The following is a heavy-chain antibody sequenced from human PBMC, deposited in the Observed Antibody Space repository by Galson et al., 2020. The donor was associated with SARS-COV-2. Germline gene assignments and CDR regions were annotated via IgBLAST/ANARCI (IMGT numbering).Heavy chain of an antibody. CDR2: INGDGSSA. CDR1: GFTFSDHW. CDR3: VREDRDYFYMDV. Sequence: GESLKISCAASGFTFSDHWMHWVRQVPGRGLVWVCRINGDGSSATYADSVKGRFTISRDNAKNTLSLQMISLTAEDTAVYYCVREDRDYFYMDVWGKGTTVTVSS. V-gene: IGHV3-74*01. J-gene: IGHJ6*03.